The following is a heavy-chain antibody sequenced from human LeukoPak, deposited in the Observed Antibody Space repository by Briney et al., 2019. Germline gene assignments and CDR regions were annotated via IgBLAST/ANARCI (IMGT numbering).Heavy chain of an antibody. V-gene: IGHV1-24*01. Sequence: ASVKVSCKVSGYTLTELSMHWVRQAPGKGLEWMGGFDPEDGETIYAQKFQGRVTMTEDTSTDTAYMELSSLRSEDTAVHYCATDGSWNSGWGISDYWGQGTLVTVSS. CDR3: ATDGSWNSGWGISDY. CDR2: FDPEDGET. D-gene: IGHD6-19*01. CDR1: GYTLTELS. J-gene: IGHJ4*02.